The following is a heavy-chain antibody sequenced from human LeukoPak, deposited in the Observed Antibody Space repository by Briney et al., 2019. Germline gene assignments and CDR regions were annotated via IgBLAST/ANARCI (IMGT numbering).Heavy chain of an antibody. CDR1: GFTFSSYW. J-gene: IGHJ4*02. D-gene: IGHD2-21*01. CDR3: TRDVWGDRDSFFEY. CDR2: INLDGRST. V-gene: IGHV3-74*01. Sequence: PGGSLRLSCAASGFTFSSYWMHWVRQTPGKGLLWVSRINLDGRSTSYAESVKGRFTISRDNAKNTLYMQMNSLRAEDSAVYYCTRDVWGDRDSFFEYWGQGTLVTVSS.